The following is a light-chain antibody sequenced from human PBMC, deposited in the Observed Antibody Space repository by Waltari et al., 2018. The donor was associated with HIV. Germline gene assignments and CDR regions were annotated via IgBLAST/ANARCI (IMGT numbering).Light chain of an antibody. V-gene: IGLV1-44*01. J-gene: IGLJ2*01. CDR1: RSNIGSNP. CDR3: AAWDDSLDGL. Sequence: QSVLTQPPSASGTPGQRVTISCSGRRSNIGSNPVSWYQQLPGTAPKLIISDNNRRPSGVPDRFSGSKSGTSASLAISGLQSEDEVDYYCAAWDDSLDGLFGGGTKLTV. CDR2: DNN.